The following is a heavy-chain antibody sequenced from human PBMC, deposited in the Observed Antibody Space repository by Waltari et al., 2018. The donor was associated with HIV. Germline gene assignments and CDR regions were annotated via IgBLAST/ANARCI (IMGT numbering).Heavy chain of an antibody. V-gene: IGHV1-2*02. J-gene: IGHJ2*01. CDR2: INPNMGGT. D-gene: IGHD3-10*01. CDR3: TRDAASSGYWYFDL. CDR1: GYTSTGYY. Sequence: QVQLAQSGTEENKPGVSVTVYCTAAGYTSTGYYMHWVLLVHGQGLEWMGWINPNMGGTKYAQKFQGRVTVTRDTAISTAYMELSRLRSGDTAVYYCTRDAASSGYWYFDLWGRGTLVTVSS.